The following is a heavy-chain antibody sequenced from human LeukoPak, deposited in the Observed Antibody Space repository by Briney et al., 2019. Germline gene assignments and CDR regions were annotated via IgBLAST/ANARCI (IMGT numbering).Heavy chain of an antibody. CDR3: AATYYYDGSGDY. D-gene: IGHD3-22*01. CDR2: ISSTGSNI. V-gene: IGHV3-11*04. CDR1: GFTFSDYY. Sequence: GGSLRLSCAASGFTFSDYYMSWIRQAPGKGLEWVSYISSTGSNIYYADSVKGRFTISRDNAKNSLYLLMNSLRTEDTAVYYCAATYYYDGSGDYWGQGTLVTVSS. J-gene: IGHJ4*02.